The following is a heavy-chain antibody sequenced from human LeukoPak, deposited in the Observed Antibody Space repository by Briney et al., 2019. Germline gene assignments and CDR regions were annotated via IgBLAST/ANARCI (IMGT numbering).Heavy chain of an antibody. CDR3: ARDGSTTVVTRFDY. CDR1: GFTFSDYY. J-gene: IGHJ4*02. D-gene: IGHD4-23*01. CDR2: ISSSGSTI. V-gene: IGHV3-11*04. Sequence: GGSLTLSCAASGFTFSDYYMSWIRQAPGKGLEWVSYISSSGSTIYYADSVKGRFTISRDNAKNSLYLQMNSLRAEDTAVYYCARDGSTTVVTRFDYWGQGTLVTVSS.